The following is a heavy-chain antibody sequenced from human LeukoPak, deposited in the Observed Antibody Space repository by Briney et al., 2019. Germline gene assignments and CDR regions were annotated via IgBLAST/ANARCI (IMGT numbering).Heavy chain of an antibody. J-gene: IGHJ6*03. CDR2: IYYSGST. CDR3: ARASFGDPGYMDV. V-gene: IGHV4-59*01. D-gene: IGHD2/OR15-2a*01. Sequence: SETLSLTCTVSGGSISSYYWSWIRQPPGKGLEWIGYIYYSGSTNYNPSLKSRVTISVDTSKNQFSLKLSSVTAADTAVYCCARASFGDPGYMDVWGKGTTVTISS. CDR1: GGSISSYY.